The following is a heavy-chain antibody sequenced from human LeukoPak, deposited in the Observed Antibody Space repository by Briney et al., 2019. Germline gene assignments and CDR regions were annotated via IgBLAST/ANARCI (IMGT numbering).Heavy chain of an antibody. J-gene: IGHJ4*02. V-gene: IGHV3-74*01. D-gene: IGHD2-21*02. CDR1: GFSFSSYN. CDR2: INSDGSST. CDR3: ARDNTVVVTYDY. Sequence: GGSLRLSCAASGFSFSSYNMNWVRQTPGKGLVWVSRINSDGSSTSYADSVKGRFTISRDNAKNTLYLQMNSLRAEDTAVYYCARDNTVVVTYDYWGQGTLVTVSS.